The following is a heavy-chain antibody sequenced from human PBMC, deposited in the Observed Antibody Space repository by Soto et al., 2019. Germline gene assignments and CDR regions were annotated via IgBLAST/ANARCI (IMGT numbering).Heavy chain of an antibody. J-gene: IGHJ5*02. CDR1: GFSLSTRGVG. Sequence: QITLKESGPTLVKPTQTLTLTCTFSGFSLSTRGVGVGWIRQPPGKALEWLALIYWDDDKRYSPSLKSRVTTTKDTSKNQEVHRMTNMKPLNTATYFGAHRPLYSSSSRGLYNWFDPWGQGTLVTVSS. D-gene: IGHD6-6*01. V-gene: IGHV2-5*02. CDR2: IYWDDDK. CDR3: AHRPLYSSSSRGLYNWFDP.